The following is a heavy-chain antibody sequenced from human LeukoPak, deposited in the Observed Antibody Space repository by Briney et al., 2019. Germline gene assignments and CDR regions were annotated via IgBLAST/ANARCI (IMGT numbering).Heavy chain of an antibody. CDR2: IYYSGST. CDR1: GGSISSYY. V-gene: IGHV4-59*01. D-gene: IGHD5-12*01. Sequence: SETLSLTCTVSGGSISSYYWSWIRQPPGKGLEWIGYIYYSGSTNYNPSLKSRVTISVDTSKNQFSLKLSSVTAADTAVYYCAREGGYDFSYFDYWGQGTLVTVSS. CDR3: AREGGYDFSYFDY. J-gene: IGHJ4*02.